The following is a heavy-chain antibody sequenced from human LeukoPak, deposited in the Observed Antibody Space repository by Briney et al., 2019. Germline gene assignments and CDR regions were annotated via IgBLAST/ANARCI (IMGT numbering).Heavy chain of an antibody. D-gene: IGHD1-20*01. V-gene: IGHV3-7*01. CDR3: ATYDNWVAGDV. Sequence: PGGSLRLSCAASGFTFSDYWMSWVRRAPGKGLEGVANIKQDGSDKYYVDAVKGRFTISRDNAKNSLFLQMNSLRVEDTAVYYCATYDNWVAGDVWGQGTTVSVSS. CDR1: GFTFSDYW. J-gene: IGHJ6*02. CDR2: IKQDGSDK.